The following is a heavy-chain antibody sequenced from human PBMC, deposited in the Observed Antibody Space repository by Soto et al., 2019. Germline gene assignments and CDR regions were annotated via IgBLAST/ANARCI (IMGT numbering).Heavy chain of an antibody. J-gene: IGHJ4*02. CDR2: IYPADSDT. V-gene: IGHV5-51*01. D-gene: IGHD5-18*01. CDR1: GYRFTTNW. Sequence: EVQLVQSGAEVKKPGESLKISCKGSGYRFTTNWIGWVRQMPGKGLEWMGIIYPADSDTRYSPSFQGQVTISADKSISTAYLQWSSLKASDTAMYYCARGVSGYSYAPEPNFDYWGQGTLVTVSS. CDR3: ARGVSGYSYAPEPNFDY.